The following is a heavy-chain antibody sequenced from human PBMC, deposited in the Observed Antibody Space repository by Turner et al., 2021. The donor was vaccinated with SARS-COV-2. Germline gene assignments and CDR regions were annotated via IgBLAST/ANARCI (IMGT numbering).Heavy chain of an antibody. J-gene: IGHJ6*02. CDR2: ISHSGST. Sequence: QVQLQQWGAGLLKPSETLSLTCAAYGGSFSGYYWSWIRQSPGKGLEWIGEISHSGSTTYNPSLKSRVTLSGDRSKIQFSLRLSSVTAADTAVYYCARVNYGGVTVRDYYSYYGMDVWGQGTTVTVS. V-gene: IGHV4-34*01. CDR3: ARVNYGGVTVRDYYSYYGMDV. CDR1: GGSFSGYY. D-gene: IGHD2-21*02.